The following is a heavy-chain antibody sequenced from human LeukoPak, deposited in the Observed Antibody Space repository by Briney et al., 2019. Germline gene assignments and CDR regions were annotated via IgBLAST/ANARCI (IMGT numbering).Heavy chain of an antibody. D-gene: IGHD3-3*01. CDR3: ARHADDFWSGYSDAFDI. J-gene: IGHJ3*02. V-gene: IGHV4-39*01. Sequence: SETLSLTCTVSGGSISSSSYYWGWIRQPPGKGLEWIGSIYYSGSTYYNPSLKSRVTISVDTSKNQFSLKLSSVTAADTAVYYCARHADDFWSGYSDAFDIWGQGTMVTVSS. CDR2: IYYSGST. CDR1: GGSISSSSYY.